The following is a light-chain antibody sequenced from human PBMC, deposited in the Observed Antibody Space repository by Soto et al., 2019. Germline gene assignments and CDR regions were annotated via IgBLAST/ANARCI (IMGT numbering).Light chain of an antibody. J-gene: IGLJ3*02. Sequence: QSALTQPASVSGSPGQSITISCTGTSSDVGGYTYVSWYQQYPGKAPKLMIYEVTNRPSGVSNRFSGSKSGNTASLTISGLQAEDEADYYCSSYTSTSTLEVFGGGTKLTVL. CDR3: SSYTSTSTLEV. CDR2: EVT. V-gene: IGLV2-14*01. CDR1: SSDVGGYTY.